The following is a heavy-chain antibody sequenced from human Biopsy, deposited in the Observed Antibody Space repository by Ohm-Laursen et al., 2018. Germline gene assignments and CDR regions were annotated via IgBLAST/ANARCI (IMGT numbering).Heavy chain of an antibody. Sequence: TLSLTCTVSGASITSGGYHWSWIRQHPGKGLEWIGYIYNSGSTDYNPSLKSRVSISVDTSKTQFSLNLRSVTAADTAVYYCATIPGSYGVQWFEPWGQGTLVTVSS. V-gene: IGHV4-31*03. CDR3: ATIPGSYGVQWFEP. CDR1: GASITSGGYH. D-gene: IGHD3-16*01. CDR2: IYNSGST. J-gene: IGHJ5*02.